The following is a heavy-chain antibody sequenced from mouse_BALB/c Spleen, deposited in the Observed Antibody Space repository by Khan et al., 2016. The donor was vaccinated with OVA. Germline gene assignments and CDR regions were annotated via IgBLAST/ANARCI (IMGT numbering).Heavy chain of an antibody. Sequence: VQLKESGAELVKPGASVKLSCTASGFNIKDTYMHWVKQRPEQGLEWIGRIDPANGNTKYDPKFQGKVIITGEANSKRDYLQLSSLTSAETAVYYCFEISDGNYDWFDYWGQGTLVTVSA. CDR2: IDPANGNT. CDR1: GFNIKDTY. D-gene: IGHD2-1*01. J-gene: IGHJ3*01. V-gene: IGHV14-3*02. CDR3: FEISDGNYDWFDY.